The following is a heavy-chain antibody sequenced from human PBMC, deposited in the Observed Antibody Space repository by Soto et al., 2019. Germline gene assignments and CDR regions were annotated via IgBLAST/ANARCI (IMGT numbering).Heavy chain of an antibody. CDR2: IYYSGST. J-gene: IGHJ5*02. CDR1: GGSISSGGHH. Sequence: PSETLSLTCTVSGGSISSGGHHWGWIRQHPGKGLEWIGNIYYSGSTYYNPSLKSRVTISVDTSKNQFSLKLSSVTAADTAVYYCARVPGPWGQGTLVTVSS. V-gene: IGHV4-31*03. CDR3: ARVPGP. D-gene: IGHD7-27*01.